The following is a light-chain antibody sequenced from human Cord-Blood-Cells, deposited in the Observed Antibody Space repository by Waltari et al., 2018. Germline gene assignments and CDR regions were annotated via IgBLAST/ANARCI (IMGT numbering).Light chain of an antibody. CDR1: SSDVGGYNY. CDR3: CSYAGSYTWV. V-gene: IGLV2-11*01. J-gene: IGLJ3*02. Sequence: QSALTQPCSVSGSPGQSVTIPCTGTSSDVGGYNYVSWYQQHPGKAPKLMIYDVSKRPSVVPDRFSGSKSGNTASLTISGLQAEDEADYYGCSYAGSYTWVFGGGTKLTVL. CDR2: DVS.